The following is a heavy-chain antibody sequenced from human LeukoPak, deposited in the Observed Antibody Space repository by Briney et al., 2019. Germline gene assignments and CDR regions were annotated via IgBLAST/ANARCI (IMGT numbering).Heavy chain of an antibody. Sequence: PSETLSLTCTVSGGSISMYYSSWIRQPPGRRLEWIGYMYYSGHTNYNPSLKSRVTISVDTSKNQFSLRLSSVTAADTAVYYCVRHGGLAGTGYFDNWAREPWSPSPQ. V-gene: IGHV4-59*08. CDR1: GGSISMYY. D-gene: IGHD6-19*01. CDR3: VRHGGLAGTGYFDN. J-gene: IGHJ4*02. CDR2: MYYSGHT.